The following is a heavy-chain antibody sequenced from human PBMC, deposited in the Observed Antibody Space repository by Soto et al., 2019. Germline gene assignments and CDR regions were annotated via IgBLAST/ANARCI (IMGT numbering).Heavy chain of an antibody. CDR3: ARGLRSVLDY. V-gene: IGHV3-33*01. D-gene: IGHD6-6*01. J-gene: IGHJ4*02. CDR2: ISNDENIK. CDR1: GFTFSNFG. Sequence: HPGGSLRLSCVASGFTFSNFGMHWVRQAPGKGLEWMAVISNDENIKQYADSVRGRFAISRDNSKNTLYLQMTSLRAEDTAIYYCARGLRSVLDYWGQGTLVTVSS.